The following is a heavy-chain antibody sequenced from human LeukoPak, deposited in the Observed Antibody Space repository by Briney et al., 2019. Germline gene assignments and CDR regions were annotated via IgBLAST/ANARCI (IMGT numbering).Heavy chain of an antibody. CDR3: ARLRADCSSTSCYRADFDY. CDR1: GGSISSYY. D-gene: IGHD2-2*01. J-gene: IGHJ4*02. V-gene: IGHV4-59*01. CDR2: IYYSGST. Sequence: SETLSLTCTVSGGSISSYYWSWIRQPPGKGLEWIGYIYYSGSTNYNPSLKSRVTISVDTSKNQFSLKLGSVTAADTAVYYCARLRADCSSTSCYRADFDYWGQGTLVTVSS.